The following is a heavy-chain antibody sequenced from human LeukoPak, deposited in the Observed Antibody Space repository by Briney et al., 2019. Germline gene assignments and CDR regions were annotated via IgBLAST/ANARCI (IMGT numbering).Heavy chain of an antibody. CDR3: ARDLIPRRCAHGDS. CDR1: GFTFSSYG. CDR2: IWYDAYDK. D-gene: IGHD3-10*01. Sequence: GRSLRLSCAASGFTFSSYGMHWVRQAPGKGLEWVAAIWYDAYDKYYADSVKGRFTISRDNSKNTLYLQMNSLRAEDTAVYYCARDLIPRRCAHGDSWGQGTLVTVSS. V-gene: IGHV3-33*01. J-gene: IGHJ1*01.